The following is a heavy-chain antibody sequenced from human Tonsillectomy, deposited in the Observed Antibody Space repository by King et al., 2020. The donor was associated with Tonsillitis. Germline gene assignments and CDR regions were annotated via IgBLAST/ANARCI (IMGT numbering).Heavy chain of an antibody. Sequence: VQLVESGGGVVRPGGSLRLSCAASGFTFSDYGVHWVRQAPGKGLEWVAFISYDGGTRHYADSVKGRFTISRDNSQNTLFLQMNSLRVDDTAVYYCAKDPSMTPPFDHWGQGTLVTVSS. V-gene: IGHV3-30*18. CDR3: AKDPSMTPPFDH. CDR1: GFTFSDYG. J-gene: IGHJ4*02. CDR2: ISYDGGTR.